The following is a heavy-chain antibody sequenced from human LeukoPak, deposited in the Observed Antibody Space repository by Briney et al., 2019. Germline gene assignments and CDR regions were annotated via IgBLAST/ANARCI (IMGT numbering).Heavy chain of an antibody. D-gene: IGHD3-10*01. CDR2: IYPGNSDT. J-gene: IGHJ3*02. CDR1: GYTFTSYW. CDR3: AGPRSSGSYYWDAFDI. Sequence: GESLKISCKGSGYTFTSYWIAWVRQMPGKGLEWMGIIYPGNSDTRYSPSFQGEVTISADKSITTAYLQWSSLKASDTAIYYCAGPRSSGSYYWDAFDIWGQGTRVTVSS. V-gene: IGHV5-51*01.